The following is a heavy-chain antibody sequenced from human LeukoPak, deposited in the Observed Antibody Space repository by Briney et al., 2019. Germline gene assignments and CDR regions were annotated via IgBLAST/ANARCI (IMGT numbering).Heavy chain of an antibody. Sequence: ASETLSLTCTVSGGSISSSSYYWGWIRQPPGKGLEWIGRIYYSGSTYYNPSLKSRVTISVDTSKNQFSLKLSSVTAADTAVYYCARISVGAAGNNWFDPWGQGTLVTVSS. D-gene: IGHD6-13*01. CDR2: IYYSGST. CDR1: GGSISSSSYY. V-gene: IGHV4-39*01. CDR3: ARISVGAAGNNWFDP. J-gene: IGHJ5*02.